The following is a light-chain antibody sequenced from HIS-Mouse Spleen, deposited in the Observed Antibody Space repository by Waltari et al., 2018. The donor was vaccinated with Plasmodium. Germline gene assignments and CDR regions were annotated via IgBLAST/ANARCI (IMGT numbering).Light chain of an antibody. CDR1: QSVLYSSNNKNY. V-gene: IGKV4-1*01. Sequence: DIVMTQSPDSLAVSLGERATNNCKSSQSVLYSSNNKNYLAWYQPKPGQPPKLLIYWASTRESGVPDRFSGSGSGTDFTLTISSLQAEDVAVYYCQQYYSTPLTFGGGTKVEIK. CDR3: QQYYSTPLT. J-gene: IGKJ4*01. CDR2: WAS.